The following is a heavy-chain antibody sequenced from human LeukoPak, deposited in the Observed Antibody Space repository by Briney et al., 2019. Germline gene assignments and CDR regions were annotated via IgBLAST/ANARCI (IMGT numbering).Heavy chain of an antibody. CDR3: ASFQAITMVRGVMNDY. Sequence: SETLSLTCAVYGGSFSGYYWSWIRQPPGKGLEWIGSIYYSGSTYYNPSLKSRVTISVDTSKNQFSLKLSSVTAADTAVYYCASFQAITMVRGVMNDYWGQGTLVTVSS. D-gene: IGHD3-10*01. CDR1: GGSFSGYY. CDR2: IYYSGST. V-gene: IGHV4-34*01. J-gene: IGHJ4*02.